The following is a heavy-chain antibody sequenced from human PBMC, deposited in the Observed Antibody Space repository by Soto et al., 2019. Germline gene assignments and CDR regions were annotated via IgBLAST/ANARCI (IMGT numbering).Heavy chain of an antibody. J-gene: IGHJ3*02. CDR3: ARQEGPGGSGSYGAFDI. Sequence: SETLSLTCTVSGGSISSSSYYWGWIRQPPGKGLEWIGSIYYSGSTYYNPSLKSRVTIPVDTSKNQFSLKLSSVTAADTAVYYCARQEGPGGSGSYGAFDIRGQRTMVTVSS. D-gene: IGHD3-10*01. CDR2: IYYSGST. V-gene: IGHV4-39*01. CDR1: GGSISSSSYY.